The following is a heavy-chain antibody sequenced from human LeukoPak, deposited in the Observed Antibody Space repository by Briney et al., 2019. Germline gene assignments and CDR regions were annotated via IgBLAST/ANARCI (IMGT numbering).Heavy chain of an antibody. V-gene: IGHV4-34*01. D-gene: IGHD6-6*01. CDR3: ATRSSALAAARCFDD. J-gene: IGHJ4*03. CDR2: IDHRGSS. CDR1: GESFSAYF. Sequence: SETLSLTCAVHGESFSAYFWSWIRQVPGKGLEWIGEIDHRGSSNYNPPLKSRATISVDTSKNHFSLSLTSVTAADTALSYCATRSSALAAARCFDDWGQGTVVTVSS.